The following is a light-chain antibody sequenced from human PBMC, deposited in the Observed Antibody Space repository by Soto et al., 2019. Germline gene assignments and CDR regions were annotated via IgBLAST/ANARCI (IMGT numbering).Light chain of an antibody. V-gene: IGLV2-11*01. CDR2: DVS. CDR3: SSYAGSNSVV. CDR1: SSDVGGYNY. Sequence: QSALTQPRSVSGSPVQSVTISCTGTSSDVGGYNYVSWYQQHPGKAPKLMIYDVSTRPSGVPDRFSGSKSGNTASLTISGLQAEDEADYYCSSYAGSNSVVFGGGTKLTVL. J-gene: IGLJ2*01.